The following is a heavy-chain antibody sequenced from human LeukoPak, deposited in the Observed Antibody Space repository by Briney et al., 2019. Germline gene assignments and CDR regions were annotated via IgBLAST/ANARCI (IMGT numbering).Heavy chain of an antibody. V-gene: IGHV3-9*01. CDR2: ISWNNGSI. Sequence: GGSLGLSCAASGFTFDDYAMDLGRQGSGKGLEWVSGISWNNGSIGYADSVKGRFTISRDNAKNSLYLQMNSLRAEDTALYYCAKDMSSSGHKGFDYWGQGTLVTVSS. J-gene: IGHJ4*02. CDR1: GFTFDDYA. CDR3: AKDMSSSGHKGFDY. D-gene: IGHD6-19*01.